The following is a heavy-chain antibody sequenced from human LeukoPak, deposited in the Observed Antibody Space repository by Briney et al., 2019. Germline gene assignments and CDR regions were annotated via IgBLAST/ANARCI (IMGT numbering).Heavy chain of an antibody. J-gene: IGHJ4*02. CDR3: AKGDYDDLDY. D-gene: IGHD3-3*01. CDR1: GFTFSNFG. Sequence: GGSLRLSCTSSGFTFSNFGMTWVRQAPEKGLEWVSIISSGVGITYYPAPVKGRFTISRYNSRSTLYLQMNTLRAEDTTVYYCAKGDYDDLDYGGQGTLVTVSS. V-gene: IGHV3-23*01. CDR2: ISSGVGIT.